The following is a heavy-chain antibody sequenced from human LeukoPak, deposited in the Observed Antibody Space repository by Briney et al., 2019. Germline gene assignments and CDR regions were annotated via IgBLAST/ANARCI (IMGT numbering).Heavy chain of an antibody. CDR3: ASTIFGVVTLMDV. Sequence: KPSETLSLTCAVYGGSFSGYYWSWIRQPPGKGLEWIGKINHSGSTNYNPSLKSRVTISVDTSKNQFSLKLSSVTAADTAVYYCASTIFGVVTLMDVWGQGTTVTVSS. CDR2: INHSGST. V-gene: IGHV4-34*01. J-gene: IGHJ6*02. D-gene: IGHD3-3*01. CDR1: GGSFSGYY.